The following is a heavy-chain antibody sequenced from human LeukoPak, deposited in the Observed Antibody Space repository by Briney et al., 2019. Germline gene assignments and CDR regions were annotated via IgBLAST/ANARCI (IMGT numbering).Heavy chain of an antibody. CDR2: ISYDGSNK. Sequence: PGGSLRLSCAASGFTFSSHAMRWVRQAPGKGLEWVAVISYDGSNKYYADSVKGRFTISRDNSKNTLYLQMNSLRAEDTAVYYCARAGKGYSGYDPWYFDYWGQGTLVTVSS. CDR3: ARAGKGYSGYDPWYFDY. J-gene: IGHJ4*02. D-gene: IGHD5-12*01. V-gene: IGHV3-30-3*01. CDR1: GFTFSSHA.